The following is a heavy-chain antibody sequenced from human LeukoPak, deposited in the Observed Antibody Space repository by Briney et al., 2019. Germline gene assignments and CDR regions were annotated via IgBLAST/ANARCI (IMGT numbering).Heavy chain of an antibody. CDR1: GFTFSSYG. CDR3: AKGGGNPYYYYYYMDV. CDR2: IWYDGSNK. Sequence: GGSLRLSCAASGFTFSSYGMHWVRQAPGKGLEWVAVIWYDGSNKYYADSVKDRFTISRDNSKNTLYLQMNSLRAEDTAVYYCAKGGGNPYYYYYYMDVWGKGTTVTVSS. J-gene: IGHJ6*03. D-gene: IGHD2-15*01. V-gene: IGHV3-33*06.